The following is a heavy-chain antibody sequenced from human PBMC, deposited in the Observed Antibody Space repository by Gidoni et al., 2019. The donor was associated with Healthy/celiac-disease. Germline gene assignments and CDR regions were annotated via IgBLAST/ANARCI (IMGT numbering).Heavy chain of an antibody. J-gene: IGHJ4*02. CDR1: GYTFTGYY. D-gene: IGHD6-19*01. CDR3: ARSSSGWYSYFDY. CDR2: INPNSGGT. V-gene: IGHV1-2*02. Sequence: QVQLVQSGAEVKKPGASVKVSCTASGYTFTGYYMHWVRQAPGQGLEWMGWINPNSGGTNYAQKFQGRVTMTRDTSISTAYMDLSRLRSDDTAVYYCARSSSGWYSYFDYWGQGTLVTVSS.